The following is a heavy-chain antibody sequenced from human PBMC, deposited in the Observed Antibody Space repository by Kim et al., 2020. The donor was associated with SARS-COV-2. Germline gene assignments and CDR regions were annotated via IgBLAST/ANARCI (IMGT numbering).Heavy chain of an antibody. CDR1: GYTFASSW. J-gene: IGHJ4*02. D-gene: IGHD5-18*01. CDR2: IYPGDSDT. Sequence: GESLKISCKGSGYTFASSWIGWVRLIPGKGLEWMGVIYPGDSDTRYSPSFQGQVTMSVDKSISTAYLQWSSLKASDTAIYYCARDTRTENYQYYFDYCGQGTLVTVSS. CDR3: ARDTRTENYQYYFDY. V-gene: IGHV5-51*01.